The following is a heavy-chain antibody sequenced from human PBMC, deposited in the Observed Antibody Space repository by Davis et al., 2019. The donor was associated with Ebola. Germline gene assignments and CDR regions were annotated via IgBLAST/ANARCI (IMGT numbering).Heavy chain of an antibody. CDR2: INPNSGGT. CDR3: AREWCGYYGSGSCGMDV. J-gene: IGHJ6*04. V-gene: IGHV1-2*06. Sequence: AASVKVSCKASGYTFTGYYMHWVRQAPGQGLEWMGRINPNSGGTNYAQKLQGRVTMTTDTSTSTAYMELRSLRSDDTAVYYCAREWCGYYGSGSCGMDVWGKGTTVTVSS. CDR1: GYTFTGYY. D-gene: IGHD3-10*01.